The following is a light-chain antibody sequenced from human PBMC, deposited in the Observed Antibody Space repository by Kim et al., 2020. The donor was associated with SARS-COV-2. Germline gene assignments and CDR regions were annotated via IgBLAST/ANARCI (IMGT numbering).Light chain of an antibody. V-gene: IGKV3-20*01. J-gene: IGKJ1*01. CDR2: GAS. Sequence: EIVLTQSPGTLSLSPGERAALSCRASQSVSSNYLAWYQQKPGQAPRLLIYGASTRATGIPDRFSGSGSGTDFTLTISRLEPEDFAVYYCQQYSSTSRTFGQGTKVDIK. CDR3: QQYSSTSRT. CDR1: QSVSSNY.